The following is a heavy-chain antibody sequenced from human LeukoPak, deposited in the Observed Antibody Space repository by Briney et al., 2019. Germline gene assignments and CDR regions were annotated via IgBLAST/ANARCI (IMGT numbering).Heavy chain of an antibody. V-gene: IGHV4-61*02. CDR1: GGSISSGSYY. CDR3: ARLAPVRFLDSFWYFDL. D-gene: IGHD3/OR15-3a*01. Sequence: SETLSLTCTVSGGSISSGSYYWTWVRQPAGKGLEWIGRIFSSGNTNYSPSLKSRVTMSVDTSKNQFSLKLSSVTAADTAVYYCARLAPVRFLDSFWYFDLWGRGTLVTVSS. CDR2: IFSSGNT. J-gene: IGHJ2*01.